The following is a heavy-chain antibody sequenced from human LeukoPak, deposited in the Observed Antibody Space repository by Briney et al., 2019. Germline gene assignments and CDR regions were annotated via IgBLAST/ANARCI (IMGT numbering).Heavy chain of an antibody. V-gene: IGHV3-30*02. J-gene: IGHJ4*02. CDR2: IRYDGGNQ. D-gene: IGHD3-10*01. CDR3: AKGSRAQGYYFDF. Sequence: SGGSLRLSCAASGFTFSGYGMHWVRQTPGKGLECVAFIRYDGGNQYYTDSVKGRFTISRDNSKHTLYLQMNSLRAEDTAAYYCAKGSRAQGYYFDFWGQGTLVTVSS. CDR1: GFTFSGYG.